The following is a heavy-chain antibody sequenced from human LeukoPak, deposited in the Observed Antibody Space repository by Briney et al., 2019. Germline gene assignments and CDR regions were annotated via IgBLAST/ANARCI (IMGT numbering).Heavy chain of an antibody. CDR2: SSAYNGNT. CDR1: GYTLTSYG. CDR3: AREGYLDPDHAFDI. V-gene: IGHV1-18*01. D-gene: IGHD5-12*01. Sequence: ASVKVSCKGSGYTLTSYGISGVRQAPGQGLEWVGWSSAYNGNTNYAQKLQGRVTMTTDTSTSTAYMELRSLRSDDTAVYYCAREGYLDPDHAFDIWGQGTMVTVSS. J-gene: IGHJ3*02.